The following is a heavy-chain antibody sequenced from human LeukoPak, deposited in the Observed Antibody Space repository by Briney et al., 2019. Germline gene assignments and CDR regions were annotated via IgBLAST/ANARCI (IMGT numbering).Heavy chain of an antibody. CDR1: GFTFSSYS. CDR2: ISSSSSTI. J-gene: IGHJ4*02. Sequence: GGFLRLSCAASGFTFSSYSMNWVRQAPGKGLEWVSYISSSSSTIYYADSVKGRFTISRDNAKNSLYLQMNSLRAEDTAVYYCARDTALYYYDSSGYGVMYYFDYWGQGTLVTVSS. D-gene: IGHD3-22*01. V-gene: IGHV3-48*01. CDR3: ARDTALYYYDSSGYGVMYYFDY.